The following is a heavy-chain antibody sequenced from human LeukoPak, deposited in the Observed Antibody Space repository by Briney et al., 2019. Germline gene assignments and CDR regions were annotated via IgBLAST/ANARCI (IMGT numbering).Heavy chain of an antibody. CDR3: ATPYPREYCSSTTCYFNY. V-gene: IGHV5-51*01. CDR2: IYPDDSDT. D-gene: IGHD2-2*01. CDR1: GYSFSSHW. J-gene: IGHJ4*02. Sequence: GESLKISCKGSGYSFSSHWIGWVRQMPGKGLEWMGIIYPDDSDTTYSPSFQGQVTISADKSISTTYLQWSSLKASDTAMYYCATPYPREYCSSTTCYFNYWGQGTLVTVSS.